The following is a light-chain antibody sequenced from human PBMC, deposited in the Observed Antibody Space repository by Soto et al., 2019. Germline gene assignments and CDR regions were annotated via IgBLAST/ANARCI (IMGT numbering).Light chain of an antibody. CDR2: EVN. J-gene: IGLJ2*01. Sequence: QSVLTQPPSASGSPGQSVTISCTGTSSDVGGYSYVSWYQQHPGKAPKLMIYEVNKRPSGVPDRFSGSKSGNTASLTVSGLQAEDEADYYCTSFRVFGGGTKLTVL. CDR1: SSDVGGYSY. CDR3: TSFRV. V-gene: IGLV2-8*01.